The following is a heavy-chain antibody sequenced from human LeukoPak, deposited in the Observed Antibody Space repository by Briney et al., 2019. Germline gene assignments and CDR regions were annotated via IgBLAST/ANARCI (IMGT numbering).Heavy chain of an antibody. Sequence: PGGSLRLSCATSGFTISSNHINWVRQAPGKGLEWVSVLKSDGKTSYADSVKGRFTIYRDKSKNTVYLQMNSLRVEDTAVYYCARAPYVSGNFNWGQGTLVTVSS. J-gene: IGHJ4*02. CDR1: GFTISSNH. CDR3: ARAPYVSGNFN. D-gene: IGHD3-10*01. V-gene: IGHV3-66*02. CDR2: LKSDGKT.